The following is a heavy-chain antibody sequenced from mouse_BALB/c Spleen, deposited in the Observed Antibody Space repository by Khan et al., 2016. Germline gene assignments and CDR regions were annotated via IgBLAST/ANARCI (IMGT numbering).Heavy chain of an antibody. Sequence: QVQLQQPGAELVRPGASVKLSCKASGYTFTSYWINWMKQRPGQGLEWIGNIYPSDIYTNYNQKFKDKATLTVDKSSSTAYMQLSSPTSEDSAIYYCTRAESAMIRGFAYWGQGTLVTVSA. CDR1: GYTFTSYW. J-gene: IGHJ3*01. V-gene: IGHV1-69*02. CDR3: TRAESAMIRGFAY. D-gene: IGHD2-4*01. CDR2: IYPSDIYT.